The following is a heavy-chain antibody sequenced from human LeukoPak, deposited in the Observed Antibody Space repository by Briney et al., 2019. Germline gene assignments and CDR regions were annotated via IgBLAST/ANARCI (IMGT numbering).Heavy chain of an antibody. CDR3: AKYFYDSSTYSFDY. CDR1: RFTFSNYA. D-gene: IGHD3-22*01. CDR2: IGSGGTT. V-gene: IGHV3-23*01. Sequence: GGSLRLSCAASRFTFSNYAMSWVRQAPGKGLEWVSSIGSGGTTHYADSVKGRFTISRDNSKNTLFLQMNSLRAEDTAVYYCAKYFYDSSTYSFDYWGQGTLVTVSS. J-gene: IGHJ4*02.